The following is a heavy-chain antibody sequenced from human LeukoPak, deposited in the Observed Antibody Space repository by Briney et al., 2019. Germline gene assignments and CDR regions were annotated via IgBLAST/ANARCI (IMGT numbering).Heavy chain of an antibody. CDR1: GGSFSGYY. CDR2: INHSGST. CDR3: ARGLGVVPAAYRAAYYYGMDV. D-gene: IGHD2-2*01. V-gene: IGHV4-34*01. J-gene: IGHJ6*02. Sequence: SETLSLTCAVYGGSFSGYYWSWIRQPPGKGLEWIGEINHSGSTNYNPSLKSRVTISVDTSKNQFSLKLSSVTAADTAVYYCARGLGVVPAAYRAAYYYGMDVWGQGTTVTVSS.